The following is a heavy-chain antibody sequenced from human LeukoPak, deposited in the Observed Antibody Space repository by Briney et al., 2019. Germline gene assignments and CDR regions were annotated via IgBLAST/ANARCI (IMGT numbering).Heavy chain of an antibody. CDR3: ARAEDDYGDYVSDY. CDR2: MNPNSGNT. CDR1: GYTFTSYD. V-gene: IGHV1-8*03. J-gene: IGHJ4*02. D-gene: IGHD4-17*01. Sequence: ASVKVSCKASGYTFTSYDVNWVRQATGQGLEWMGWMNPNSGNTGYAQKFQGRVTITRNTSISTAYMELSSLRSEDTAVYYCARAEDDYGDYVSDYWGQGTLVTVSS.